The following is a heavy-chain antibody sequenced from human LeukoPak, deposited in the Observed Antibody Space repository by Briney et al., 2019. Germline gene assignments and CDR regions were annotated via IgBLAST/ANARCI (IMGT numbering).Heavy chain of an antibody. CDR2: ISYDGSNK. CDR1: GFTFSSYA. D-gene: IGHD6-19*01. V-gene: IGHV3-30-3*01. Sequence: GGSLRLSCVASGFTFSSYAMHWVRQAPGKGLEWVALISYDGSNKYYADSVKGRFTISRDNSKNTLYLQMNSLRAEDTAVYYCARGGVYSSGSYSLYYFDCWGQGTLVSVSS. CDR3: ARGGVYSSGSYSLYYFDC. J-gene: IGHJ4*02.